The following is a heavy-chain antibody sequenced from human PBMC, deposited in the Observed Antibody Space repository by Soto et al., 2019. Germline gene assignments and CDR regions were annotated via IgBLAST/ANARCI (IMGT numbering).Heavy chain of an antibody. CDR2: IIPIFDTA. Sequence: SVKVTCKSTGGIFSSYAISWVRQAPGQGLEWMGGIIPIFDTANYAQKFQGRATISADKSTRTAYMELSSLRSEDTAVYYCARAVGDYDSSGYYTRFDYWGQGTLVTVSS. V-gene: IGHV1-69*06. CDR3: ARAVGDYDSSGYYTRFDY. D-gene: IGHD3-22*01. CDR1: GGIFSSYA. J-gene: IGHJ4*02.